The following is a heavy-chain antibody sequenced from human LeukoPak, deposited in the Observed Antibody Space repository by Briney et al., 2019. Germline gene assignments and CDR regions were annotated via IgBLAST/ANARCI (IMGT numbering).Heavy chain of an antibody. Sequence: GSLRLSCAGSGFTFSSYELNRVRQAPGKGLEWISYISSSGSTLYYADSVKGRFTISRDDAKNSLYLQMNSLRGDDTAVYYCAGERGGYGFYWGQGTLVTVSS. D-gene: IGHD5-12*01. J-gene: IGHJ4*02. CDR3: AGERGGYGFY. CDR1: GFTFSSYE. CDR2: ISSSGSTL. V-gene: IGHV3-48*03.